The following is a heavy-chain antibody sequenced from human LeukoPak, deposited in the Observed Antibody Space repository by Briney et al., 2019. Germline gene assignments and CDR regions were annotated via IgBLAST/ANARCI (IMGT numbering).Heavy chain of an antibody. Sequence: ASVKVSCKASGYTFTSYYMHWVRQAPGQGLEWMGIINPSGGSTSYAQKFQGRVTMTRDTSTSTVYMELSSLRSEDTAVYYCARDVGVDYDSSGYYYNWFDPWGQGTLATVSS. CDR3: ARDVGVDYDSSGYYYNWFDP. CDR2: INPSGGST. J-gene: IGHJ5*02. D-gene: IGHD3-22*01. CDR1: GYTFTSYY. V-gene: IGHV1-46*01.